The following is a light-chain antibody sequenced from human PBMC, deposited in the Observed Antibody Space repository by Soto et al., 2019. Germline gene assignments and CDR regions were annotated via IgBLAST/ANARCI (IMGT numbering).Light chain of an antibody. CDR2: YVS. J-gene: IGLJ3*02. CDR3: QVWDSSSDHVV. Sequence: SYELTKPPSVSVAPGQTARISCEGNNIGSKSVHWYQQKPGQAPVLLIYYVSDRPSGIPERFSGSNSGNTATLTVSRVEAGDEADYYCQVWDSSSDHVVFGGGTKLTVL. CDR1: NIGSKS. V-gene: IGLV3-21*04.